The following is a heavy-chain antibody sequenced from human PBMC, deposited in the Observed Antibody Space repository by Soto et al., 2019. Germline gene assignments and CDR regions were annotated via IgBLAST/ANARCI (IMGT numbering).Heavy chain of an antibody. V-gene: IGHV5-51*01. CDR2: IFPGDSDT. J-gene: IGHJ6*02. CDR1: GYIFTTYW. D-gene: IGHD1-20*01. CDR3: ARQSSYIYGMDV. Sequence: GESLKISCNGSGYIFTTYWIGWVRQMPAKGLEWMGIIFPGDSDTRYSPSFQGQVTISADKSISTAYLQWSSLKASDTAMYFCARQSSYIYGMDVWGQGTTVTVSS.